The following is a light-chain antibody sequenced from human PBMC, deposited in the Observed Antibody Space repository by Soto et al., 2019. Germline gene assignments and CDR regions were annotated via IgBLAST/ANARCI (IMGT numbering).Light chain of an antibody. CDR2: KAS. CDR3: QQYNTDSWT. Sequence: DIQMTQSPSTLSGSVGDRVTITCRASQTISSWLAWYQQKPGKAPKLLIYKASTLKSGVPSRFSGSGSGTEFTLTISSPQPDDFGNYYCQQYNTDSWTFGQGTKVDIK. J-gene: IGKJ1*01. V-gene: IGKV1-5*03. CDR1: QTISSW.